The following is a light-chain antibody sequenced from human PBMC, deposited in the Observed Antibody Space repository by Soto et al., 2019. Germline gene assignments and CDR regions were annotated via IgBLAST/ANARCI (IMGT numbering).Light chain of an antibody. J-gene: IGLJ3*02. CDR3: QTWGTGPWV. Sequence: QLVLTQSPSASASLGASVKLTCTLSSGHNSYAIAWHQQQPEKGPRYVMKINNDGSHIKGDGIPDRFSGSSSGAERYLTISSLQSEDEADYYCQTWGTGPWVFGGETKVTVL. CDR2: INNDGSH. V-gene: IGLV4-69*02. CDR1: SGHNSYA.